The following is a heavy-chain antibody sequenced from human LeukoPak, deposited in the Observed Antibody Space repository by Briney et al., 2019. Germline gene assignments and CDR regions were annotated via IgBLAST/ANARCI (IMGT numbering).Heavy chain of an antibody. Sequence: GASVKVSCKVSGYTLTELSMHWVRQAPGKGLEWMGGFDPEDGETIYAQKFQGRVTMIEDTSTDTAYMELSSLRSEDTAVYYCATVGSSGWEPEVWGQGTLVTVSS. CDR3: ATVGSSGWEPEV. J-gene: IGHJ4*02. V-gene: IGHV1-24*01. CDR1: GYTLTELS. D-gene: IGHD6-19*01. CDR2: FDPEDGET.